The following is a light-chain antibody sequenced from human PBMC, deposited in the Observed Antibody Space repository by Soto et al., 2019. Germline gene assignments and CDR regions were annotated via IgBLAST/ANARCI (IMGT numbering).Light chain of an antibody. V-gene: IGLV2-14*01. CDR3: SSFSSTTTYV. J-gene: IGLJ1*01. Sequence: QSVLTQPASVSGSPGQSITISCTGTSSDVSTYNYVSWYQHHPGEAPKLIIYEVSYRPSGVSNRFSGSKSGSTASLTISGLQAEDESDYYCSSFSSTTTYVFGTGTKVTVL. CDR2: EVS. CDR1: SSDVSTYNY.